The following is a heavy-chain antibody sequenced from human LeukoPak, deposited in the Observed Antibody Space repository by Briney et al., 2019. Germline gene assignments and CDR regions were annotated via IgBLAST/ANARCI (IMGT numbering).Heavy chain of an antibody. CDR1: GGSIRSGGYY. CDR2: IYYSGST. D-gene: IGHD4-17*01. Sequence: KPSETLSLTCTVSGGSIRSGGYYWTWIRRHPGKGLEWIGYIYYSGSTYYHPFLKRRVPISVDTSKNQFSLKLSSVTAADTAVYYCARVIEGDYVFLYFDYWGQGALLADSS. V-gene: IGHV4-31*03. J-gene: IGHJ4*02. CDR3: ARVIEGDYVFLYFDY.